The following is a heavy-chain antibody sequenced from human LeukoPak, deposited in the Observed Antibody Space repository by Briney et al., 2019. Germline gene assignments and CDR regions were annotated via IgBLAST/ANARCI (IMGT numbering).Heavy chain of an antibody. J-gene: IGHJ4*02. V-gene: IGHV3-21*01. D-gene: IGHD6-6*01. CDR2: ISSSSSYI. Sequence: GGSLRLSCAASGFTFSSYSMNWVRQASGKGLEWVSSISSSSSYIYYADSVKGRFTISRDNAKNSLYLQMNSLRAEDTAVYYCAKGEVIAGRFYFDSWGQGTLVAVSS. CDR1: GFTFSSYS. CDR3: AKGEVIAGRFYFDS.